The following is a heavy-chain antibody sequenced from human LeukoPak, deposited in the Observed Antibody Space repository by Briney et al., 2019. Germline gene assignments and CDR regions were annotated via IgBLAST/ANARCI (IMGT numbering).Heavy chain of an antibody. CDR3: ARGGSELDY. Sequence: GGSLRLSCAASGFTFSSYGMHWVRQAPGKGLEWVAVISYDGSNKYYADSVKGRFTISRDNVRNTLYLQLNSLRVEDTALYYCARGGSELDYWGQGTLVTVSS. D-gene: IGHD3-10*01. V-gene: IGHV3-30*03. CDR2: ISYDGSNK. CDR1: GFTFSSYG. J-gene: IGHJ4*02.